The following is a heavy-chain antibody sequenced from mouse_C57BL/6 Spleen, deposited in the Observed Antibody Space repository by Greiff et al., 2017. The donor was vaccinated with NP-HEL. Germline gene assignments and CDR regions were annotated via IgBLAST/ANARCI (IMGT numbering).Heavy chain of an antibody. V-gene: IGHV1-62-2*01. D-gene: IGHD2-4*01. Sequence: VQLQQSGAELVKPGASVKLSCQASGYTFTEYTIHWVKQRSGQGLEWIGWFSPGSGSIKYNEKFKDKATLTAYKSSSTVYMELSRLKSEDSAVYFCARHEIYYDRDGAWFAYWGQGTLVTVSA. CDR3: ARHEIYYDRDGAWFAY. CDR1: GYTFTEYT. CDR2: FSPGSGSI. J-gene: IGHJ3*01.